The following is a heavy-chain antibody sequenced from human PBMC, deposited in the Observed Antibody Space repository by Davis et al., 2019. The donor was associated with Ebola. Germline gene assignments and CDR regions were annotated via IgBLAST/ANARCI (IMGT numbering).Heavy chain of an antibody. J-gene: IGHJ4*02. D-gene: IGHD4-17*01. CDR3: AKDSIDYGDFLLYYFDY. Sequence: PGGSLRLSCVASEFTFRDYSINWIRQAPGKGLEWMSIISHDGSNRFYADSVKGRFTISRDNSKKTLYLQMNSLRAEDTAVYYCAKDSIDYGDFLLYYFDYWGQGTLVTVSS. V-gene: IGHV3-30*01. CDR2: ISHDGSNR. CDR1: EFTFRDYS.